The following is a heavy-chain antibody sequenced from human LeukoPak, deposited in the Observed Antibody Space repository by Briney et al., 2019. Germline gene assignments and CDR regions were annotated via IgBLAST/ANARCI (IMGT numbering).Heavy chain of an antibody. J-gene: IGHJ6*03. D-gene: IGHD3-22*01. CDR1: GFTFRSYS. CDR2: ISGSSTFI. Sequence: GGSLRLSCAASGFTFRSYSMNWVRQAPGKGLEWVSSISGSSTFIYYADSVKGRFTISRDNSKNTLYLQMNSLRAEDTAVYYCAKARSYDSSGYYYYYYYMDVWGKGTTVTISS. CDR3: AKARSYDSSGYYYYYYYMDV. V-gene: IGHV3-21*04.